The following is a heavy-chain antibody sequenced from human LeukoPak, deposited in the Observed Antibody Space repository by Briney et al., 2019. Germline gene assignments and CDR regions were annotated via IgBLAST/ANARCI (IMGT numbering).Heavy chain of an antibody. CDR3: ARDGYWCRDY. D-gene: IGHD2-8*02. J-gene: IGHJ4*02. CDR1: GFTFSDYM. CDR2: LRTDGSAP. Sequence: GGSLRLSCVVSGFTFSDYMMTWVRQAPGEGLEWVANLRTDGSAPHYLDSVKGRFTISRDNAKNSLYLQMDSLRVEDTAMYYCARDGYWCRDYWGQGTLVTVSS. V-gene: IGHV3-7*01.